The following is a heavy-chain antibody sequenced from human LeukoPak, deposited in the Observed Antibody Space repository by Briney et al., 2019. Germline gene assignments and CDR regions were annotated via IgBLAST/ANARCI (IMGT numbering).Heavy chain of an antibody. V-gene: IGHV3-30*02. CDR1: GFTFSNYD. Sequence: PGGPLRLSCAASGFTFSNYDMHWVRQAPGKGLEWVAFIRYDGSNKYYADSVKGRFTISRDNSKNTLYLQMNSLRAEDTALYYCAKDFNSGYENYYYYYYMDVWGKGTTVTVSS. CDR3: AKDFNSGYENYYYYYYMDV. J-gene: IGHJ6*03. CDR2: IRYDGSNK. D-gene: IGHD5-12*01.